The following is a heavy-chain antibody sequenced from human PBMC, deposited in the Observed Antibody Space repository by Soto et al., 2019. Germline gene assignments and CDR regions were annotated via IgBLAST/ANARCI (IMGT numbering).Heavy chain of an antibody. CDR3: ASPRYCTNGVCYTGDAFDI. Sequence: QGQLVQSGAEVKKPGSSVKVSCTASGGTFSSYTISWVRQAPGQGLEWMGRIIPILGIANYAQKFQGSVTITADKATSTAYMELSSMRAEDTAVYYCASPRYCTNGVCYTGDAFDIWGQGTMVTVSS. CDR1: GGTFSSYT. V-gene: IGHV1-69*02. D-gene: IGHD2-8*01. J-gene: IGHJ3*02. CDR2: IIPILGIA.